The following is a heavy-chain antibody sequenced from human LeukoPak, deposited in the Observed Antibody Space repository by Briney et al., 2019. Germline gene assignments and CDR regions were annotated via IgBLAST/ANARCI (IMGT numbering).Heavy chain of an antibody. J-gene: IGHJ6*03. CDR3: ARDGHYDFWSGRYYYYYYMDV. D-gene: IGHD3-3*01. V-gene: IGHV3-48*01. CDR1: GFTFSSYS. Sequence: GGSLRLSCAASGFTFSSYSMNWVRPAPGKGLEWVSYISSSSSTIYYADSVKGRFTISRDNAKNSLYLQMNSLRAEDTAVYYCARDGHYDFWSGRYYYYYYMDVWGKGTTVTVSS. CDR2: ISSSSSTI.